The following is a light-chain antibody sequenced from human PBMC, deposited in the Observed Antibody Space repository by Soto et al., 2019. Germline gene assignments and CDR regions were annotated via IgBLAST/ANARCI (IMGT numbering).Light chain of an antibody. Sequence: EIVLTQSPATLSLSPGERATLSCRASQSVSSYLAWYQQKPGQAPRLLLYDASNRATGIPARFSGSGSGTDFTLTISSLEPEDFAVYDCQQRSNYTFGQGTKLEIK. CDR3: QQRSNYT. J-gene: IGKJ2*01. CDR2: DAS. CDR1: QSVSSY. V-gene: IGKV3-11*01.